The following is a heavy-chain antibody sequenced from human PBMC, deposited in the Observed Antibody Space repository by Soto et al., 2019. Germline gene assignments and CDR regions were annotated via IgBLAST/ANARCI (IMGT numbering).Heavy chain of an antibody. CDR2: ISSSSSTI. D-gene: IGHD6-6*01. CDR1: GFTFSSYS. CDR3: ARDRDMSIAARYTLGY. Sequence: GGSLRLSCAASGFTFSSYSMNWVRQAPGKGLEWVSYISSSSSTIYYADSVKGRFTISRDNAKNSLYLQMNSLRDEDTAVYYCARDRDMSIAARYTLGYWGQGTLVTVSS. J-gene: IGHJ4*02. V-gene: IGHV3-48*02.